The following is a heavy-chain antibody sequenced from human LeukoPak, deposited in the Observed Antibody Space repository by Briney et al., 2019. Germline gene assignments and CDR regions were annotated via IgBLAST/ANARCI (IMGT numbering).Heavy chain of an antibody. CDR3: ARGGDSGYDGEGYYYYGMDV. Sequence: GGSLRLSCAASGFTFSSYGMHWVRQAPGKGLEWVAVIWYDGSNKYYADSVKGRFTISRDNSKNTLYLQMNSLRAEDTAVYYCARGGDSGYDGEGYYYYGMDVWGQGTTVTVSS. D-gene: IGHD5-12*01. V-gene: IGHV3-33*01. CDR1: GFTFSSYG. J-gene: IGHJ6*02. CDR2: IWYDGSNK.